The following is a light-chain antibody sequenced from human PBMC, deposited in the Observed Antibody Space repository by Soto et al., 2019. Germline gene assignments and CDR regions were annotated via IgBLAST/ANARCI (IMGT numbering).Light chain of an antibody. CDR3: QQYNNWPPIT. V-gene: IGKV3-15*01. CDR1: QSVSSN. Sequence: DIVMTQSPATLSVSPGERATLSCRASQSVSSNLAWYQQKPGQAPRLLIYGASTRATGIPARFSGSGSGTEFTLTISSLQSEDFAVYYYQQYNNWPPITFGQGTRQEIK. CDR2: GAS. J-gene: IGKJ5*01.